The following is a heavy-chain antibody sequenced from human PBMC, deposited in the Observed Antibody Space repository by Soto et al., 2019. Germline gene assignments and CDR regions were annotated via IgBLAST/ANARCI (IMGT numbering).Heavy chain of an antibody. V-gene: IGHV4-31*03. CDR2: IYYSGST. CDR1: GGSISSGGSY. J-gene: IGHJ4*02. D-gene: IGHD2-15*01. CDR3: ARTPDH. Sequence: QVQLQESGPGLVKPSQTLSLTCTVSGGSISSGGSYWSWIRQPPGKGLEWIGYIYYSGSTYYNPSLKIRIPISVDTSKNQFSLKLSSVTAAVTALYYCARTPDHWGQGTLVTVSS.